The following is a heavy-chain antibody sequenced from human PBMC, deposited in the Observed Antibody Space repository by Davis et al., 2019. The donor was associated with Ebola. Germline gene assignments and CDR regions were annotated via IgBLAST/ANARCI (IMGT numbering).Heavy chain of an antibody. CDR2: ISSSGSTI. CDR3: ARDRRSSGWSGDYFDY. Sequence: PGGSLRLSCAASGFTFSAYYMSWIRQAPGKGLEWVSYISSSGSTIYYADSVKGRFTISRDNAKNSLYLQMNSLRAEDTAVYYCARDRRSSGWSGDYFDYWGQGTLVTVSS. D-gene: IGHD6-19*01. J-gene: IGHJ4*02. V-gene: IGHV3-11*04. CDR1: GFTFSAYY.